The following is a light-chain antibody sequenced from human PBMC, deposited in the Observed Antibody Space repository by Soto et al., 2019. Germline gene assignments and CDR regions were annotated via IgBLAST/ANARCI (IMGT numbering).Light chain of an antibody. CDR1: QGIDND. CDR2: ASS. V-gene: IGKV1D-13*01. Sequence: IQVTQSTSSLSASIGDRVTITCRASQGIDNDLAWYQQKPGKAPKLLIYASSFFECGVPSRFRGSGSGTDFTLTISNLQPEDFATYYCPQYDNDPWAFGQWTKVDI. CDR3: PQYDNDPWA. J-gene: IGKJ1*01.